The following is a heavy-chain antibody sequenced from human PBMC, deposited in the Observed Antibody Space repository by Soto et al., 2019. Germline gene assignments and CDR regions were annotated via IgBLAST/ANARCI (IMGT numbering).Heavy chain of an antibody. CDR2: INPSGGST. J-gene: IGHJ4*02. D-gene: IGHD3-22*01. CDR1: GYTFTSYY. V-gene: IGHV1-46*01. Sequence: ASVKVSFKASGYTFTSYYMHWLRQAPGQGLEWMGIINPSGGSTSYAQKFQGRVTMTRDTSTSTVYMELSSLRSEDTAVYYCASFDSSGYYFDYWGQGTLVTVSS. CDR3: ASFDSSGYYFDY.